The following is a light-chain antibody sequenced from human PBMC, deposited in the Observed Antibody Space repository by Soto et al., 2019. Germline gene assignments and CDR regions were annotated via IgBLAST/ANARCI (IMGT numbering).Light chain of an antibody. J-gene: IGKJ1*01. CDR3: QQRSKMPLT. CDR1: QSVRNY. CDR2: DAS. V-gene: IGKV3-11*01. Sequence: GLTQSTAPLSLSPGGTATLSCRASQSVRNYLAWYQQKPGQAPRLLIYDASNRATGIPARFSGTGYETDFTLTISSLEPEDFAIYYCQQRSKMPLTFGHGTKVDIK.